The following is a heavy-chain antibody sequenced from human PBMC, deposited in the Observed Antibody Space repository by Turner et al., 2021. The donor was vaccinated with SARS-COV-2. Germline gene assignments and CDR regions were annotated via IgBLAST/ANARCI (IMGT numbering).Heavy chain of an antibody. D-gene: IGHD1-26*01. CDR2: FSRNSDNI. V-gene: IGHV3-9*01. J-gene: IGHJ6*02. Sequence: EVQLVESGGGLVQPGRSLRRSCAASGFTLDDYAMHWVRQAQGQGLEWVAGFSRNSDNIRYADSVKVRFTITRDNAKNTLYLQMNSMRAEDTALAYCEKDMHGNYYYSGMDLWGQGTTVTVSS. CDR1: GFTLDDYA. CDR3: EKDMHGNYYYSGMDL.